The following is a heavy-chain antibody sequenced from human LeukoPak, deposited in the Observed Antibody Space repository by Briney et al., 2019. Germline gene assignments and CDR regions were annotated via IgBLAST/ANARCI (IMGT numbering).Heavy chain of an antibody. D-gene: IGHD1-26*01. CDR3: AKGPRPTWEVTLDY. CDR2: ISGSGTST. J-gene: IGHJ4*02. CDR1: VFTFSTYA. V-gene: IGHV3-23*01. Sequence: GGSLRLSCAASVFTFSTYAMSWVRQAPGKGLEGVSGISGSGTSTYNADSVKGRFTISRDNSKNTLYLQMSSLRAEDTAVYYCAKGPRPTWEVTLDYWGQGTLVTVPS.